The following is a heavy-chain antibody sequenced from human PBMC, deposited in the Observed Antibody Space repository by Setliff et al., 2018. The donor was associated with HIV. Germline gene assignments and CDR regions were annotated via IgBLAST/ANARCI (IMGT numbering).Heavy chain of an antibody. CDR3: VKTLPTLYPPHDYYFAMDV. V-gene: IGHV3-53*05. J-gene: IGHJ6*04. CDR2: IYSGGST. D-gene: IGHD2-15*01. CDR1: GFTVSSNY. Sequence: PGGSLRLSCAASGFTVSSNYVSWVRQAPGKGLEWVSIIYSGGSTYYADSVKGRFTISRDNSKNTLYLQMNSLRAEDTAVYYCVKTLPTLYPPHDYYFAMDVWGKGTTVTVSS.